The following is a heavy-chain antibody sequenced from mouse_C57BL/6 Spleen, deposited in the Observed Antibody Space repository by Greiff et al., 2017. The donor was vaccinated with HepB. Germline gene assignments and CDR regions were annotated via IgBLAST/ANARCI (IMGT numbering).Heavy chain of an antibody. V-gene: IGHV1-82*01. J-gene: IGHJ4*01. CDR3: ARGYGIYAMDY. Sequence: QVQLQQSGPELVKPGASVKISCKASGYAFSSSWMNWVKQRPGKGLEWIGRIYPGDGDTNYNGKFKGKATLTADKSSSTAYMQLSSLTSEDSAVYFCARGYGIYAMDYWGQGTSVTVSS. D-gene: IGHD1-1*01. CDR2: IYPGDGDT. CDR1: GYAFSSSW.